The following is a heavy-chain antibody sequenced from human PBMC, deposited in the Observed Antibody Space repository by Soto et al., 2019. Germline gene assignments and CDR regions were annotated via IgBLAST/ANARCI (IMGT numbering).Heavy chain of an antibody. CDR3: AREILPLTNDWYFDL. Sequence: QVQLQESGPGLVKPSETLSLTCTVSGGSISGGVHSWSWIRQHPVKGLEWIGHIFDSGSTYYNPGVKSRLTIPMDTSKNQFSLSMSSVTAADTAVYYCAREILPLTNDWYFDLWGRGTLFTFSS. CDR1: GGSISGGVHS. J-gene: IGHJ2*01. V-gene: IGHV4-30-4*01. CDR2: IFDSGST. D-gene: IGHD2-8*01.